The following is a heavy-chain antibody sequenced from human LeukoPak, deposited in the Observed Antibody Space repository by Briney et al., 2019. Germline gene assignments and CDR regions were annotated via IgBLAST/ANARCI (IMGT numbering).Heavy chain of an antibody. J-gene: IGHJ4*02. CDR2: ISAYNGNT. CDR3: ASSNPYGSGSYSVY. D-gene: IGHD3-10*01. V-gene: IGHV1-18*04. Sequence: GASVKVSCKASGYTFTGYYMHWVRQAPGQGLEWMGWISAYNGNTNYAQKLQGRVTMTTDTSTSTAYMELRSLRSDDTAVYYCASSNPYGSGSYSVYWGQGTLVTVSS. CDR1: GYTFTGYY.